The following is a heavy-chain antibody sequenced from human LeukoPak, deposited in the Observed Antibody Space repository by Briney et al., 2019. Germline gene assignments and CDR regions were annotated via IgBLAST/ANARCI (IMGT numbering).Heavy chain of an antibody. CDR3: TTDGGLTTVTTYADFDY. CDR2: IKSKTEGEAT. Sequence: GGSLRLSCAASGFSFNNAWMSWVRQAPGKGLEWVGRIKSKTEGEATDYAAPMKGRFTISGDDSKNTLTLQISSLKTEDTGVYYCTTDGGLTTVTTYADFDYWGQGTLVTVSS. V-gene: IGHV3-15*01. J-gene: IGHJ4*02. D-gene: IGHD4-17*01. CDR1: GFSFNNAW.